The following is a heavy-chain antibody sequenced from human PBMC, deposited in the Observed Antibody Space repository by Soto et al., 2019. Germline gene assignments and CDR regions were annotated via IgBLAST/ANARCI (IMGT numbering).Heavy chain of an antibody. Sequence: GESLKISCKGSGYSFTSYWIGWVRQMPGKGPEWMGIIYPGDSDTRYSPSFQGQVTISADKSISTAYLQWSSLKASGTAMYYCARQRSSGWSFGAFDIWGQGTMVTVSS. V-gene: IGHV5-51*01. CDR2: IYPGDSDT. CDR3: ARQRSSGWSFGAFDI. CDR1: GYSFTSYW. D-gene: IGHD6-19*01. J-gene: IGHJ3*02.